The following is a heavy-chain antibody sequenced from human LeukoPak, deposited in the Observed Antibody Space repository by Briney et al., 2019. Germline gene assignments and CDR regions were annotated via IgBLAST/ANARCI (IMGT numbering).Heavy chain of an antibody. J-gene: IGHJ4*02. CDR1: GGTFRTYS. CDR2: ISAYNGNT. CDR3: ARENRYCSSTSCLDY. D-gene: IGHD2-2*01. Sequence: ASVKVSCKASGGTFRTYSVTWVRQAPGQGLEWMGWISAYNGNTNYAQKLQGRVTMTTDTSTSTAYMELRSLRSDDTAVYYCARENRYCSSTSCLDYWGQGTLVTVSS. V-gene: IGHV1-18*01.